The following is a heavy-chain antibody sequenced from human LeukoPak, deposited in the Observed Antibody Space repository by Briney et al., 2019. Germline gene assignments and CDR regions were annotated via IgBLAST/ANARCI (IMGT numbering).Heavy chain of an antibody. CDR2: IYTSDST. V-gene: IGHV4-4*09. CDR1: GSSISTYY. J-gene: IGHJ3*01. D-gene: IGHD2-15*01. Sequence: SETLSLTCTVSGSSISTYYWSWIRQPPGKGLEWIGSIYTSDSTNYNPALKSRVTISLDTSKNQFSLKPSSVTDTDTAVYYCAGRTAGGFWSSRADAFDHWGQGTMVTVSS. CDR3: AGRTAGGFWSSRADAFDH.